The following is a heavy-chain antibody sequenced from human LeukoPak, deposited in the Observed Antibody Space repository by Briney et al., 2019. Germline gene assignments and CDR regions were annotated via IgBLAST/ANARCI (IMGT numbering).Heavy chain of an antibody. D-gene: IGHD4-17*01. V-gene: IGHV4-4*07. CDR2: IYTSGST. Sequence: SETLSLTCTVSGGSISSYYWSWIRQPAGKGLEWIGRIYTSGSTNYNPSLKSRVTMSVDTSKNQFSLKLSSVTAADTAVYYCARGPTTVTKGYYYYYYMDVWGKGTTVTVPS. CDR1: GGSISSYY. CDR3: ARGPTTVTKGYYYYYYMDV. J-gene: IGHJ6*03.